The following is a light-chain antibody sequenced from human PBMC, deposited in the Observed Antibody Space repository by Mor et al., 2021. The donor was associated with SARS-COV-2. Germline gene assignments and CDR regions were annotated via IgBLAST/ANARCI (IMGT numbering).Light chain of an antibody. Sequence: RTTGVPSRFIGSGSETNFTLTISDLEPEDFAVYYCQQRRNLRTITFGQGTRLDIK. V-gene: IGKV3-11*01. J-gene: IGKJ5*01. CDR3: QQRRNLRTIT.